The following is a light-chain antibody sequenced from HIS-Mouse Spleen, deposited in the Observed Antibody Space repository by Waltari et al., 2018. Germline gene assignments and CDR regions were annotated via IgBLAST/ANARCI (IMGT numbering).Light chain of an antibody. J-gene: IGKJ5*01. Sequence: DIQMTQSPSSLSASVGDRVTITCQASQDISNYLNWYQQKPGKAPKLLIYDASNLETGGPSRFSGSGSGTDFTFTISSLQPEDIATYYGQQYDNLPPVITFGQGTRLEIK. CDR1: QDISNY. CDR2: DAS. CDR3: QQYDNLPPVIT. V-gene: IGKV1-33*01.